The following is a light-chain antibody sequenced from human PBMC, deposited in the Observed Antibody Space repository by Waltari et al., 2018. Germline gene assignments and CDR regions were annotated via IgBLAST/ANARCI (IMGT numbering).Light chain of an antibody. CDR1: PRVGTS. J-gene: IGKJ1*01. CDR2: RAS. Sequence: ILLTQPPRTPPLSPGERATLSCRASPRVGTSLGWYQQKPGQAPRLLIDRASTSATGTPDRFSGSGSGTDFSLTISSLEPEDFAMYYCQHYVRLPVTFGQGTKVEI. CDR3: QHYVRLPVT. V-gene: IGKV3-20*01.